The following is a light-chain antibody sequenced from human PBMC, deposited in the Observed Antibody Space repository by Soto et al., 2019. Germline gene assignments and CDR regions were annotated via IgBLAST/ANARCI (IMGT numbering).Light chain of an antibody. J-gene: IGLJ1*01. V-gene: IGLV2-14*01. CDR2: EVS. CDR3: SSFTSRFTFV. Sequence: QSALTQPASVSGSPGQSITISCTVTSSDVGCYDYFSWYQLHPGKSPKLMVFEVSNPPSGVSYRFTGSKCGNTASPTISGVQAEDEADYYCSSFTSRFTFVFGTGTKVTVL. CDR1: SSDVGCYDY.